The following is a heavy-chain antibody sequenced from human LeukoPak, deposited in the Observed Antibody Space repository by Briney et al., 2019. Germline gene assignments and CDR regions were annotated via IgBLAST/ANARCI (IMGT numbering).Heavy chain of an antibody. CDR1: GYTFTSYG. CDR3: ARGGQSCSGGSCYHYFDY. V-gene: IGHV1-18*01. J-gene: IGHJ4*02. CDR2: ISAYSGNT. D-gene: IGHD2-15*01. Sequence: ASVKVSCKASGYTFTSYGISWVRQAPGQGLEWMGWISAYSGNTNYAQKLQGRVTMTTDTSTSTAYMELRSLRSDDTAVYYCARGGQSCSGGSCYHYFDYWGQGTLVTVSS.